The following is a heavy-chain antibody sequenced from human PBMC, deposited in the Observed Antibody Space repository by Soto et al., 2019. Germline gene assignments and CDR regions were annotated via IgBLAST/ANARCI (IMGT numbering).Heavy chain of an antibody. CDR2: IYYSGST. CDR1: GGSISSYY. CDR3: ARVNYGSGSFWFDP. D-gene: IGHD3-10*01. V-gene: IGHV4-59*01. J-gene: IGHJ5*02. Sequence: SETLSLTCTVSGGSISSYYWSWIRQPPGKGLEWIGYIYYSGSTNYNPSLKSRVTISVDTSKNQFSLKLSSVTAADTAVYYCARVNYGSGSFWFDPWGQGTLVTVSS.